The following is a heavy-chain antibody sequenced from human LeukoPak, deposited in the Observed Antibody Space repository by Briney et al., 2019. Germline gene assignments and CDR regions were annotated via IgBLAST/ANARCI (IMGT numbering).Heavy chain of an antibody. V-gene: IGHV3-30*02. CDR2: IRYDGSNK. D-gene: IGHD2-2*01. J-gene: IGHJ4*02. CDR1: GFTFSSYG. CDR3: ARGRYCSSTSCYLGY. Sequence: GGSLRLSCAASGFTFSSYGMHWVRQAPGKGLEWVAFIRYDGSNKYYADSVKGRFTISRDNSKNTLYLQMNSLRAEDTAVYYCARGRYCSSTSCYLGYWGQGTLVTVSS.